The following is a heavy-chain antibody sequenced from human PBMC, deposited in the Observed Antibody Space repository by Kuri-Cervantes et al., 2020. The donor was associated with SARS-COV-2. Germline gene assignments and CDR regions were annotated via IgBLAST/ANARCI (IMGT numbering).Heavy chain of an antibody. CDR1: EFSFTNAW. J-gene: IGHJ6*03. CDR3: ARAVGSSSAGDYSMDV. Sequence: GGSLRLSCAASEFSFTNAWMSWVRQAPGKGLEWVSYISSSGSTIYYADSVKGRFTISRDNAKNSLYLQMNSLRADDTAVYYCARAVGSSSAGDYSMDVWGKGTTVTVSS. CDR2: ISSSGSTI. D-gene: IGHD6-6*01. V-gene: IGHV3-11*04.